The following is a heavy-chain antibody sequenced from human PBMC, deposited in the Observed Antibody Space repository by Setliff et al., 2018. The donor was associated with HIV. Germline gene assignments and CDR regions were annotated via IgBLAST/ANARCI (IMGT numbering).Heavy chain of an antibody. CDR1: EFTFGNSI. Sequence: PGGSLRLSCAISEFTFGNSIIAWVRQAPGKGLEWVSTISNVDGSTYFADSVKGRFTISGDKSKNTVYLQMNSLRAEDTVVYFCAKEGHSSGRCGAFDIWGQGTVVTVSS. D-gene: IGHD6-19*01. CDR2: ISNVDGST. CDR3: AKEGHSSGRCGAFDI. V-gene: IGHV3-23*01. J-gene: IGHJ3*02.